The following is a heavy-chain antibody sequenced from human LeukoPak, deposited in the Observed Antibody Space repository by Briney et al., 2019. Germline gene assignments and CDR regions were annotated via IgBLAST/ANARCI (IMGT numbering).Heavy chain of an antibody. CDR1: GFTFSSYA. Sequence: PGESLRLSCAASGFTFSSYAMSWVRQAPGKGLEWVSATSGSGGNTYYADSVKGRFTISRDNSKNTLYLQMNSLRAEDTAVYYCARRGESTNYGDYRFDSWGQGTLVTVSS. CDR2: TSGSGGNT. V-gene: IGHV3-23*01. J-gene: IGHJ4*02. D-gene: IGHD4-17*01. CDR3: ARRGESTNYGDYRFDS.